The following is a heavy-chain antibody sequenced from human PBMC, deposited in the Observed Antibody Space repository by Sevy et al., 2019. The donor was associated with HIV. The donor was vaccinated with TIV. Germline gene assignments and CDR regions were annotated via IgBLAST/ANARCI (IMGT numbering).Heavy chain of an antibody. V-gene: IGHV3-30-3*01. CDR2: ISYDGSNK. Sequence: GGSLRLSCAASGFTFSSYAMHWVRQAPGKGLEWVAVISYDGSNKYYADSVKGRFTISRDNSKNTLYLQMDSLRAEDTAVYYCARGEMATIMVQYWGQGTLVTVSS. CDR1: GFTFSSYA. D-gene: IGHD5-12*01. CDR3: ARGEMATIMVQY. J-gene: IGHJ4*02.